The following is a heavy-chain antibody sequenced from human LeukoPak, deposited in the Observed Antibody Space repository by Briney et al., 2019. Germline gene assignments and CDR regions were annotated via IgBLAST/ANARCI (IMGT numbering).Heavy chain of an antibody. CDR2: VNPAGSTQ. Sequence: GGSLRLSCAASGLTFSHYWMSWVRQAPGKGLEWVANVNPAGSTQLYVDSVRGRFTISRDNARDSLYLQMNSLRAEDTAVYYCASGYLDWLGWGQGTLVTVSS. D-gene: IGHD3-9*01. J-gene: IGHJ4*02. CDR3: ASGYLDWLG. CDR1: GLTFSHYW. V-gene: IGHV3-7*01.